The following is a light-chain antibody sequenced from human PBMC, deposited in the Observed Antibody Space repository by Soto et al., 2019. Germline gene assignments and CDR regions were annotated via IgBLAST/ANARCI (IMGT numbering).Light chain of an antibody. CDR2: GNS. J-gene: IGLJ2*01. CDR3: QSYDSTLSGSNVV. V-gene: IGLV1-40*01. Sequence: QAVVTQPPSVSGAPGQRVTISCTGSSPNIGANYDVHWYQQLPGTAPKLLIYGNSNRPSGVPDRFSGSKSGTSASLAITGLQAEDEADYYCQSYDSTLSGSNVVFGGGTKVTVL. CDR1: SPNIGANYD.